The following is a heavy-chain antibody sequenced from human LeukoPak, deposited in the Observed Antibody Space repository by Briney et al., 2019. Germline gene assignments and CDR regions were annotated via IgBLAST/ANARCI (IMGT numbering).Heavy chain of an antibody. V-gene: IGHV1-8*01. CDR2: MNPNSGNT. D-gene: IGHD2-21*01. CDR1: GYTFTSYD. Sequence: ASVKVSCKASGYTFTSYDINWVRQATGQGLEWMGWMNPNSGNTGFAQKFQGRVTMTRNTSISTAYMELGCLRSEDTAVYYCARSDIVDYYYYGMDVWGQGTTVTVSS. CDR3: ARSDIVDYYYYGMDV. J-gene: IGHJ6*02.